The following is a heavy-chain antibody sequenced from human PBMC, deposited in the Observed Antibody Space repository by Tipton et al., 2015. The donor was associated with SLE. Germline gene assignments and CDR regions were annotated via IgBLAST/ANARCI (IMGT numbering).Heavy chain of an antibody. D-gene: IGHD6-13*01. Sequence: TLSLTCAVYGGSFSSYYWSWIRQPPGKGLEWIGYIYYSGSTNYNPSLKSRVTISVDTSKNQFSLKLSSVTAADTAVYYCASRIAAAGGGMDVWGQGTLVTVSS. CDR2: IYYSGST. CDR1: GGSFSSYY. J-gene: IGHJ4*02. CDR3: ASRIAAAGGGMDV. V-gene: IGHV4-59*12.